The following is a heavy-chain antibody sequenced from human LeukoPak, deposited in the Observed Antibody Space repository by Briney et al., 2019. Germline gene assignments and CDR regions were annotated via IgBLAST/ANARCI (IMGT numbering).Heavy chain of an antibody. V-gene: IGHV4-59*11. D-gene: IGHD3-16*01. CDR2: IYYSGYT. CDR3: ARAVITFGAAVAKGFDC. CDR1: GGSYSPHY. J-gene: IGHJ4*02. Sequence: SETLSLTCTVSGGSYSPHYWRWIRQPPGKGLEWIGYIYYSGYTDYNPSLQSRVTMSLDTSKNQFSLNLNSVTAADTAVYYCARAVITFGAAVAKGFDCWGQGTLVTVSS.